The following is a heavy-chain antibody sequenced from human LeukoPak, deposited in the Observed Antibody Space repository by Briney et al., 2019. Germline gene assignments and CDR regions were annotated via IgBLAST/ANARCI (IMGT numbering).Heavy chain of an antibody. V-gene: IGHV3-23*01. CDR2: ITDSGRSS. CDR1: GFTFTNYA. CDR3: AKDGGGNCYDPIDY. J-gene: IGHJ4*02. Sequence: GGSLRLSCAFSGFTFTNYAMSWVRQTPGKGLEWISGITDSGRSSYFADSVRGRFTISRDKSKNTLHLQMNSLRAEDTAFYFCAKDGGGNCYDPIDYWGQGILVTVSS. D-gene: IGHD2-21*01.